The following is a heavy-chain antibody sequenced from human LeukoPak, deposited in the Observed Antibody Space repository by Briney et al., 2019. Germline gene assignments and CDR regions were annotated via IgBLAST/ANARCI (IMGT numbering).Heavy chain of an antibody. CDR2: VDPEDGET. CDR1: GYTFTDYY. J-gene: IGHJ6*04. D-gene: IGHD1-14*01. V-gene: IGHV1-69-2*01. Sequence: GASVKVSCKASGYTFTDYYMHWVQQAPGKGLEWMGRVDPEDGETIYAERYQGRVTITADTSRDTAYMELSSLRSEDTAIYYCATDAHQYSNRGDVWAKGPRSPSPQ. CDR3: ATDAHQYSNRGDV.